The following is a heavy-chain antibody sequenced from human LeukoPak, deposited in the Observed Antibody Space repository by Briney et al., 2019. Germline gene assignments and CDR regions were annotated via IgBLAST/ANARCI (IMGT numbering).Heavy chain of an antibody. CDR2: IYPGVSHT. V-gene: IGHV5-51*01. CDR3: ARGLHYYDSSGGDWFDP. D-gene: IGHD3-22*01. Sequence: GAXXXXSXKXXGXXFTSYWIXWGRQLPGKGLEWMGIIYPGVSHTRYSPSFQGQVTISADNSISTAYLQWSSLKASDTAMYYCARGLHYYDSSGGDWFDPWGQGTLVTVSS. J-gene: IGHJ5*02. CDR1: GXXFTSYW.